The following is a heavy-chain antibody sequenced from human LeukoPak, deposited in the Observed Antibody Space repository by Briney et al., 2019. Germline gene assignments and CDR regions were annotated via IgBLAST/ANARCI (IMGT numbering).Heavy chain of an antibody. D-gene: IGHD1-26*01. J-gene: IGHJ4*02. Sequence: GESLILSCAASGFTFSDYYMTWIRQATGKGLEWVSYITTRGNTIHYADSVKGVFTISRDYAKNSLFLQMNSLRAEDSAVYYCVRVYSGNHSVTVYWRQGTLVTVSS. CDR1: GFTFSDYY. V-gene: IGHV3-11*04. CDR3: VRVYSGNHSVTVY. CDR2: ITTRGNTI.